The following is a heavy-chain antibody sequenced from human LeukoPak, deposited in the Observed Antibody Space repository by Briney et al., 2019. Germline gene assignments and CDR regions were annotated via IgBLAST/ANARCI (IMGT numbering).Heavy chain of an antibody. CDR3: ARVWGYSYDLWSGYYFDY. CDR2: IIPIFGTA. CDR1: EGTFSSYA. D-gene: IGHD3-3*01. J-gene: IGHJ4*02. V-gene: IGHV1-69*05. Sequence: SVKVSCKASEGTFSSYAISWVRQAPGQGLEWMGGIIPIFGTANYAQKFQGRVTITTDESTSTAYMELSSPRSEDTAVYYCARVWGYSYDLWSGYYFDYWGQGTLVTVSS.